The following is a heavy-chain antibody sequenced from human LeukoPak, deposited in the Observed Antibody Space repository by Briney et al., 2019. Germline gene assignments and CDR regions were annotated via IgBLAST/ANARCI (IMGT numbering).Heavy chain of an antibody. CDR3: AADGTD. CDR2: INPRLGTT. Sequence: GSSVKVSCKASGGTFNSYAINWVRQAPGQGLEWMGGINPRLGTTKYIEKFQGRITITTDESTTTAYMELTSLRSEDTAVYYCAADGTDWGQGTLVTVSS. J-gene: IGHJ4*02. V-gene: IGHV1-69*05. CDR1: GGTFNSYA.